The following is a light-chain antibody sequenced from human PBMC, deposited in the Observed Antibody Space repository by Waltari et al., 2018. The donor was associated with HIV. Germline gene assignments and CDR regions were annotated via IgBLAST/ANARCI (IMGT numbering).Light chain of an antibody. Sequence: DIVMTQSPESLVVSLGERATFTSKSAQNILYKSNSRNYVAWYQKKLGQSPTLLIYWASTRQSGVPDRFSGSGSGTNFTLTINTLQAEDVGVYYCQQYFQPPLTFGPGTKV. V-gene: IGKV4-1*01. CDR1: QNILYKSNSRNY. CDR3: QQYFQPPLT. J-gene: IGKJ3*01. CDR2: WAS.